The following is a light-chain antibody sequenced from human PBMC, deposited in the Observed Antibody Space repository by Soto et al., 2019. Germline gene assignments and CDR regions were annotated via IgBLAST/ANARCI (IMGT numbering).Light chain of an antibody. V-gene: IGKV3D-15*01. CDR2: GAS. Sequence: EIMMTQSPATLSVSPGERATLSCRASQSVSRNLAWYQQKPGQAPRLLIYGASSRATDIPARFSGSGSGTDFALTISSLESEDFAIYYCQQYNKWPLTFGGGTKVEIK. J-gene: IGKJ4*01. CDR1: QSVSRN. CDR3: QQYNKWPLT.